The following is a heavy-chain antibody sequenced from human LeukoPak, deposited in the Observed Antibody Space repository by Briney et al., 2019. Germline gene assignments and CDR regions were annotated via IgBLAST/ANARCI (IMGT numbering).Heavy chain of an antibody. J-gene: IGHJ3*02. CDR3: ARESQWLVTIGAFDI. CDR2: INPNSGGT. Sequence: ASVKVSCKASGYTFTVYYMHWLGQAPGQGLEWMGWINPNSGGTNYAQKFQGRVTMTRDTSISTAYMELSRLRSDDTAVYYCARESQWLVTIGAFDIWGQGTMVTVSS. V-gene: IGHV1-2*02. CDR1: GYTFTVYY. D-gene: IGHD6-19*01.